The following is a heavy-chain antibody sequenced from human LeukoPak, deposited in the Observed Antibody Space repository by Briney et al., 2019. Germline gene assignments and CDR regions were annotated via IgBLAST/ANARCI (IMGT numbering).Heavy chain of an antibody. J-gene: IGHJ4*02. Sequence: GGSLRFSCTASGFTFSSYGMNWVRQAPGKGLEWVSGITGRGENIYYAGSVKGRFTISRDNSKNTLYLQMNSLRAEDTAIYYCARDERLLSFLKWGQGTLVTVSS. CDR3: ARDERLLSFLK. CDR1: GFTFSSYG. V-gene: IGHV3-23*01. CDR2: ITGRGENI. D-gene: IGHD3-3*01.